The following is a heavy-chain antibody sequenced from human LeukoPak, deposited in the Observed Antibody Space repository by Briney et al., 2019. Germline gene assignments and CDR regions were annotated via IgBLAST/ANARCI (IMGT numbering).Heavy chain of an antibody. V-gene: IGHV3-74*01. Sequence: GGSLRLSCAASGYIFNWYWMHWVRQAPGKGLVWVSRINIDGSQTSYADSVKGRFTISRDNARDTLYLQMNSLRVEDTAVYYCTKDLTGEVDSWGQGTLVTVSS. CDR2: INIDGSQT. D-gene: IGHD7-27*01. J-gene: IGHJ4*02. CDR3: TKDLTGEVDS. CDR1: GYIFNWYW.